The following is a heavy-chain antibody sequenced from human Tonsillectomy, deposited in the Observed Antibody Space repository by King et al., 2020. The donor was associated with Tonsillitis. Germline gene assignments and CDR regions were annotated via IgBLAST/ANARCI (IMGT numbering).Heavy chain of an antibody. V-gene: IGHV3-23*04. Sequence: VQLVESGGGFVQPGGSLRLSCAASGFTFSSYALSWVRQAPGKGLEWVSIISDSDSGYTYYANSVKGRFTIFRDTSKNTLYLQMNSLTAEDTAIYHCAKGVSGSYLGWFDPWGQGTLVTVSS. CDR2: ISDSDSGYT. J-gene: IGHJ5*02. CDR3: AKGVSGSYLGWFDP. CDR1: GFTFSSYA. D-gene: IGHD1-26*01.